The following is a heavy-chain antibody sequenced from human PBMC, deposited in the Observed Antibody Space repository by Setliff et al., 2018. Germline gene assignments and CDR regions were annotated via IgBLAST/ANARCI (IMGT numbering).Heavy chain of an antibody. CDR3: ARNLGSGTPDAYGMDV. D-gene: IGHD3-10*01. V-gene: IGHV4-39*07. CDR2: MYYSGST. J-gene: IGHJ6*02. CDR1: GGSISSGSYY. Sequence: SETLSLTCSVSGGSISSGSYYWGWIRQSPGKGLEWIGSMYYSGSTYYNPSLKGRVTLSVDTTKNQFSLKLTSMTAADTAVYYCARNLGSGTPDAYGMDVWGQGTTVTVSS.